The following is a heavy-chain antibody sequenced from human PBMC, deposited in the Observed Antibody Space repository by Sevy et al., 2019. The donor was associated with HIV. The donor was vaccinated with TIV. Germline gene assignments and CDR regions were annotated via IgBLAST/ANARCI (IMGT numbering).Heavy chain of an antibody. CDR1: GFTFSSYA. CDR2: ISGSGGST. J-gene: IGHJ6*02. D-gene: IGHD3-22*01. V-gene: IGHV3-23*01. Sequence: GGSLRLSCAASGFTFSSYAMSWVRQAPGKGLEWVSAISGSGGSTYYADSVKGRFTISRDNSKNTLYLQMNSLRAEDMAVYYCAKVQTITMIVVVIRPVDYYGMDVWGQGTTVTVSS. CDR3: AKVQTITMIVVVIRPVDYYGMDV.